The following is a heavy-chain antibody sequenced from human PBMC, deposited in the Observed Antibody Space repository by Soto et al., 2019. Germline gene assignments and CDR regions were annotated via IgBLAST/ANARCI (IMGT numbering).Heavy chain of an antibody. CDR3: ARGGADYGKVDNSGRFDI. J-gene: IGHJ3*02. D-gene: IGHD4-17*01. V-gene: IGHV1-46*01. CDR2: INPSGGST. CDR1: GYTFTSYY. Sequence: ASVKVSCKASGYTFTSYYMHWVRQAPGQGLEWMGIINPSGGSTSYAQKFQGRVTMTRDTSTSTVYMELSSLRSEDTAVYYCARGGADYGKVDNSGRFDIWGQGTMVTV.